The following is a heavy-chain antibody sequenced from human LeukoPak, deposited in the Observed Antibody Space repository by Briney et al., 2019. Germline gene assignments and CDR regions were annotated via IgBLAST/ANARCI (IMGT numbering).Heavy chain of an antibody. CDR1: GFTVSSNY. V-gene: IGHV3-33*08. Sequence: GGSLRLSCAASGFTVSSNYMSWVRQAPGKGLEWVAVIWYDGSNKYYADSVKGRFTISRDNSKNTLYLQMNSLRAEDTAVYYCAREGLWDYYYYYYYMDVWGKGTTVTVSS. CDR3: AREGLWDYYYYYYYMDV. J-gene: IGHJ6*03. D-gene: IGHD5-18*01. CDR2: IWYDGSNK.